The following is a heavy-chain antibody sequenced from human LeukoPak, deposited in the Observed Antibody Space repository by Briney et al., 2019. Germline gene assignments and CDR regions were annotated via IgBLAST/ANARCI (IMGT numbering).Heavy chain of an antibody. CDR3: ARAPDDYDFWSGPFDY. V-gene: IGHV1-18*01. J-gene: IGHJ4*02. Sequence: ASVKVSCKASGYTFTNYGISWVRQAPGQGLEWMGWISAYSGNANYAQNLQGRVTMTTDTSTSTAYMELRSLRSDDTAVYYCARAPDDYDFWSGPFDYWGRGTLVTVSS. CDR2: ISAYSGNA. CDR1: GYTFTNYG. D-gene: IGHD3-3*01.